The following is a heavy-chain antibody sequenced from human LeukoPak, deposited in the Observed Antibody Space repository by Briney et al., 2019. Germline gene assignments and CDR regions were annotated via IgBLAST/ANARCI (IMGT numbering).Heavy chain of an antibody. J-gene: IGHJ6*02. CDR1: GGSISYYY. CDR2: IYYSGTT. D-gene: IGHD4-17*01. CDR3: AREDPQTTVPEGMDV. V-gene: IGHV4-59*01. Sequence: SETLSLTCTVSGGSISYYYWSWIRQSPGKGLEWIGYIYYSGTTNYNPSLKSRVTISVDTSKNQFSLQLRSVTAADRAVYYCAREDPQTTVPEGMDVWGQGTTVTVSS.